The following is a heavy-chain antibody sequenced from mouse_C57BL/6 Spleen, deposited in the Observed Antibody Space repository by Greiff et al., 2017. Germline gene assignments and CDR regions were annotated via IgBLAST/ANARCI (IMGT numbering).Heavy chain of an antibody. CDR2: IDPSDSET. CDR3: ARGDYYGSSWFAY. J-gene: IGHJ3*01. D-gene: IGHD1-1*01. CDR1: GYTFTSYW. V-gene: IGHV1-52*01. Sequence: VKLQQPGAELVRPGSSVKLSCKASGYTFTSYWMHWVKQRPIQGLEWIGNIDPSDSETHYNQKFKDKATLTVDKSSSTAYMQLSSLTSEDSAVYYCARGDYYGSSWFAYWGQGTLVTVSA.